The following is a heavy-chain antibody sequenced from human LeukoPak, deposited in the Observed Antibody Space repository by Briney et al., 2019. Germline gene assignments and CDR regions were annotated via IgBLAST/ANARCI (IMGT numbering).Heavy chain of an antibody. J-gene: IGHJ6*03. D-gene: IGHD3-9*01. V-gene: IGHV1-46*01. CDR1: GYTFTSYY. CDR3: ARAVRYFDWLPTRLFYYYYYMDV. CDR2: INPSGGST. Sequence: ASVKVSCKASGYTFTSYYIHWVRQAPGQGLEWMGIINPSGGSTSYAQKFQGRVTMTRDMSTSTVYMELSSLRSEDTAVYYCARAVRYFDWLPTRLFYYYYYMDVWGKGTTVTVSS.